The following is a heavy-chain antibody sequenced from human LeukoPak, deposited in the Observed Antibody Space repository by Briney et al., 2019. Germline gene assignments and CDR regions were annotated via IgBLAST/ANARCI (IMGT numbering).Heavy chain of an antibody. Sequence: PSETLSLTCTVSGVSITSYYWSWIRQPPGKGLEWIGFIYYNGSTNYNPSLKSRVTISLDTSKNQFSLKLSSVTAADTAVYYCARPGILWAGDAFDIWGQGTMVTVSS. V-gene: IGHV4-59*12. CDR2: IYYNGST. D-gene: IGHD3-10*01. CDR3: ARPGILWAGDAFDI. CDR1: GVSITSYY. J-gene: IGHJ3*02.